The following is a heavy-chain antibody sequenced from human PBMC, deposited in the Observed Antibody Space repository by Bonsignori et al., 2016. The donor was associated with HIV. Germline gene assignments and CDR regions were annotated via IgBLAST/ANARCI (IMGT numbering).Heavy chain of an antibody. CDR2: INHSGST. V-gene: IGHV4-34*01. CDR3: ARIRGYGGNFRVDY. J-gene: IGHJ4*02. Sequence: WIRQPPGKGLEWIGEINHSGSTNYNPSLKSRVTISVDTSKNQFSLKLSSVTAADTAVYYCARIRGYGGNFRVDYWGQGTLVTVSS. D-gene: IGHD4-23*01.